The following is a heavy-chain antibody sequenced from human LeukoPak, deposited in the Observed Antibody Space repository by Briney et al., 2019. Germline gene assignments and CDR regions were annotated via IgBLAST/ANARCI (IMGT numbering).Heavy chain of an antibody. CDR2: IKEDGSER. D-gene: IGHD6-19*01. J-gene: IGHJ4*02. CDR3: ARDPSGSGWSLSD. CDR1: AFIFSGHW. V-gene: IGHV3-7*01. Sequence: PGGSLRLSCEGSAFIFSGHWMNWVRQTPGKGLEWVASIKEDGSERQYVDSVKGRFTISRDNSKNTVCLQMNSLRVEDTAVYYCARDPSGSGWSLSDWGQGTPVTVSS.